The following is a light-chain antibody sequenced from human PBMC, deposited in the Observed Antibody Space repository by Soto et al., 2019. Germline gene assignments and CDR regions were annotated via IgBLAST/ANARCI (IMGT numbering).Light chain of an antibody. CDR2: EVS. J-gene: IGLJ3*02. Sequence: QSVLTQPPSASGSPGQSVTISCTGTSSDLSGYNYVSWYQHHPGKAPKLLIYEVSKRPSGVPDRFSGSKSGNTASLTVSGLQAEDEADYYCSSYAGSNNWVFGEGTKLTVL. CDR1: SSDLSGYNY. CDR3: SSYAGSNNWV. V-gene: IGLV2-8*01.